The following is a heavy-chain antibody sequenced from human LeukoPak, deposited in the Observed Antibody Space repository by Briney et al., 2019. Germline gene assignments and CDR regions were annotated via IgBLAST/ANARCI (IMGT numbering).Heavy chain of an antibody. CDR1: GGSISSYY. CDR3: ARVQHDFWSGYQYYFDY. J-gene: IGHJ4*02. V-gene: IGHV4-59*01. Sequence: PSETLSLTCTVSGGSISSYYWSWIRQPPGKGLEWIGYIYYSGSTNYNPSLKSRVTISVDTSKNQFSLKLSSVTAADTAVYYCARVQHDFWSGYQYYFDYWGQGTLVTVSS. D-gene: IGHD3-3*01. CDR2: IYYSGST.